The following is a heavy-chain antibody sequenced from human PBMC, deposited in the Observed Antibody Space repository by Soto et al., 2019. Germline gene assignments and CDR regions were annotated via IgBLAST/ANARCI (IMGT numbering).Heavy chain of an antibody. J-gene: IGHJ4*01. CDR3: ARDLSGTIDY. CDR2: IWYDGNKE. V-gene: IGHV3-33*01. CDR1: GFTFSNYA. D-gene: IGHD1-1*01. Sequence: PGGSLRLSCAASGFTFSNYAMHWVRQAPGKGLEWVALIWYDGNKEYYADSVKGRFIISRDISKNTVYLQMTSLRAADTAVYYCARDLSGTIDYWGHGTLVTVS.